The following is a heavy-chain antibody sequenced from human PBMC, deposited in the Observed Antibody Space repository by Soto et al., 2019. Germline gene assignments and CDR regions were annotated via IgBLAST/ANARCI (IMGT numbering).Heavy chain of an antibody. CDR3: ASDWGMATITRGNYYYYGMDV. J-gene: IGHJ6*02. D-gene: IGHD5-12*01. V-gene: IGHV1-46*01. CDR1: GYTFTSYY. CDR2: INPSGGST. Sequence: SSVKVSCKASGYTFTSYYMHWVRQAPGQGLEWMGIINPSGGSTNYAQKFQGRVTITADESTSTAYMELSSLRSEDTAVYYCASDWGMATITRGNYYYYGMDVWGQGSTVTVSS.